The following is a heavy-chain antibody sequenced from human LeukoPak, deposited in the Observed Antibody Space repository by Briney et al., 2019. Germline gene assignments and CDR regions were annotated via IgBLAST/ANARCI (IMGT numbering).Heavy chain of an antibody. CDR3: ARTARSGYGRFDY. CDR2: IIPIFGTA. J-gene: IGHJ4*02. CDR1: GGTFSSYA. Sequence: SVKVSCKASGGTFSSYAISWVRQAPGQGLEWMGRIIPIFGTANYAQKFQGRVTITTDESTSTAYMELSSLRSEDTAVHYCARTARSGYGRFDYWGQGTLVTVSS. V-gene: IGHV1-69*05. D-gene: IGHD3-3*01.